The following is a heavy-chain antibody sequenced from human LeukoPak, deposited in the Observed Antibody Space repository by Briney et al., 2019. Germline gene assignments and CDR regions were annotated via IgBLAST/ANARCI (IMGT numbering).Heavy chain of an antibody. CDR1: GGSISSSSYY. D-gene: IGHD6-13*01. V-gene: IGHV4-39*02. CDR3: ARDISSSWGIDY. J-gene: IGHJ4*02. CDR2: IYYSGST. Sequence: SETLSLTCTVSGGSISSSSYYWGCIRQPSGKGLEWIGSIYYSGSTYYNPSLKSRVTLSVDTSKNQFSLKLSSVTAADTAVYYCARDISSSWGIDYWGQGTLVTVSS.